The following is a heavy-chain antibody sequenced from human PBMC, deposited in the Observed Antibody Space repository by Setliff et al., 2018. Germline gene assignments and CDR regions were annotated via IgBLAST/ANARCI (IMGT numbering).Heavy chain of an antibody. CDR2: TFPMFDRP. CDR3: ARGNMDVVAAGGKYSGMDV. J-gene: IGHJ6*02. Sequence: SVKVSCKASGYTFNNYGITWVRQAPGQGLEWMGGTFPMFDRPNYAQKFQARVTITADESTNTAYIEIRSLRSEDTAVYYCARGNMDVVAAGGKYSGMDVWGQGTTVTVSS. V-gene: IGHV1-69*13. CDR1: GYTFNNYG. D-gene: IGHD6-13*01.